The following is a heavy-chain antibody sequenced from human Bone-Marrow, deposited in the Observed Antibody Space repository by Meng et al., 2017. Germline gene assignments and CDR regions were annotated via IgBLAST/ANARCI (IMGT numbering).Heavy chain of an antibody. CDR3: ALRYFDWLLLSEYFQH. J-gene: IGHJ1*01. Sequence: SVKVSCKASGGTFSSYTISWVRQAPGQGLEWMGRIIPILGIANYAQKFQGRVTITADKSTSTAYMELSSLRSEDTAVYYCALRYFDWLLLSEYFQHWGQGTLVTVS. V-gene: IGHV1-69*02. D-gene: IGHD3-9*01. CDR2: IIPILGIA. CDR1: GGTFSSYT.